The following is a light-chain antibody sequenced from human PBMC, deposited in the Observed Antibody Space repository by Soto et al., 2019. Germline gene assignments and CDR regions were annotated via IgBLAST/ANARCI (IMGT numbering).Light chain of an antibody. CDR2: GAS. Sequence: EIVITQSPATLSVSPGERATLSCRASQSVSSNLAWYQQRAGQAPRLLIYGASTRAAGVPARFSGSGSGTEFTLTISSLQSEDFAVYCCQQYNDWWTFGQGTKVDIK. CDR3: QQYNDWWT. J-gene: IGKJ1*01. V-gene: IGKV3-15*01. CDR1: QSVSSN.